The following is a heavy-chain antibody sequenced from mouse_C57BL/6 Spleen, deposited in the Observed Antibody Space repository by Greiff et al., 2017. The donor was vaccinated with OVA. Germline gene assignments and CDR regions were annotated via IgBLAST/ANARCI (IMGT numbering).Heavy chain of an antibody. CDR3: ARARHYYGSSFFDY. CDR2: ISDGGSYT. J-gene: IGHJ2*01. V-gene: IGHV5-4*03. D-gene: IGHD1-1*01. Sequence: EVNLVESGGGLVKPGGSLKLSCAASGFTFSSYAMSWVRQTPETRLEWVATISDGGSYTSYPDNVKGRFTISRDNAKNNLYLQMSHLKSEDTAMYYCARARHYYGSSFFDYWGQGTTLTVSS. CDR1: GFTFSSYA.